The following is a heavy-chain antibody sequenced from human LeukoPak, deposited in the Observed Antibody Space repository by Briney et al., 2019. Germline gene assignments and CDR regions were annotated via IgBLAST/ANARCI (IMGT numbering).Heavy chain of an antibody. Sequence: GASVKVSCKASGYTFTNYYIHWVRQAPGQGLEWVGLINPNGSSTGYAQRFQGRVTVTTDTSTSTAYMELSSLRSEDTAVYYCARSSDYGGDFDYWGQGTLVTVSS. V-gene: IGHV1-46*01. J-gene: IGHJ4*02. D-gene: IGHD4-23*01. CDR1: GYTFTNYY. CDR3: ARSSDYGGDFDY. CDR2: INPNGSST.